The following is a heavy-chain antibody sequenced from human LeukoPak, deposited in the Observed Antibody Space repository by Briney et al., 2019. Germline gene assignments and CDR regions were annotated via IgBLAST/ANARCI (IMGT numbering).Heavy chain of an antibody. D-gene: IGHD3-22*01. CDR2: IYYSGTT. V-gene: IGHV4-59*01. J-gene: IGHJ5*02. CDR1: GGSISSYY. Sequence: PSETLSLTCIVSGGSISSYYWSWIRQPPGKGLEWIGYIYYSGTTNYNPSLKTRVTLSVDTSKNQFSLKLSSVTAADTAVYYCARDSSGYYHWFDPWGQGTLATVSS. CDR3: ARDSSGYYHWFDP.